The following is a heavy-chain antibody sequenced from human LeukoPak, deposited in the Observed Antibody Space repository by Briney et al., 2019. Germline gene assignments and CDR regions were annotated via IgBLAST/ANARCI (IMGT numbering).Heavy chain of an antibody. CDR3: ARDYDFGDSSGWSFSRVYYYYYMDV. D-gene: IGHD6-19*01. CDR2: IYYSGST. CDR1: GGSISSNNYY. J-gene: IGHJ6*03. V-gene: IGHV4-39*07. Sequence: SETLSLTCTVSGGSISSNNYYWGWIRQPPGKGLEWIGSIYYSGSTNYNPSLKSRVTISVDTSKNQFSLRLRSVTAADTAVYYCARDYDFGDSSGWSFSRVYYYYYMDVWGKGTTVTISS.